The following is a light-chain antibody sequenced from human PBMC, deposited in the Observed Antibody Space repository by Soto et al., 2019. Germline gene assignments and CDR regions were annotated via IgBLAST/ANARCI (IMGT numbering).Light chain of an antibody. CDR3: QQYNNWPLT. Sequence: EIVMTQSPATLSVSPGKRAPLSCRPSQSVRRNLAWYQQKPGQAPRLLIYGASTRATGIPARFSGSGSGTEFTLTISSLQSEDFAVYYCQQYNNWPLTFGGGTKVEIK. CDR2: GAS. CDR1: QSVRRN. J-gene: IGKJ4*01. V-gene: IGKV3-15*01.